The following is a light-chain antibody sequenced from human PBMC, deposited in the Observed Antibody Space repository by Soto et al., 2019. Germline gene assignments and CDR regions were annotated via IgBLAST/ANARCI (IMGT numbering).Light chain of an antibody. J-gene: IGLJ1*01. CDR3: SSYTSSSTLV. V-gene: IGLV2-14*01. Sequence: QSALTQPAFVSGSPGQSITISCTGTNSDDGGYNFVSWYQQHPGKVPKLMIYDVTNRPSGVSNRFSGSKSGNTASLTISGLQAEDEADYYCSSYTSSSTLVFGTGTKLTVL. CDR1: NSDDGGYNF. CDR2: DVT.